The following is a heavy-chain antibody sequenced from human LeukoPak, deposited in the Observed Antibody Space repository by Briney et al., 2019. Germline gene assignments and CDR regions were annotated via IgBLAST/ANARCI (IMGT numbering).Heavy chain of an antibody. V-gene: IGHV3-7*01. CDR2: IKQDGSEK. J-gene: IGHJ4*02. CDR3: TRDTGLTIFGPRFDY. Sequence: PGGSLRLSCAVSGFTFSNHWMSWVLQAPGKGLEWVANIKQDGSEKYYVDSVEGRFTISRDNAKNSLYLQMNSLRAEDTAVYYCTRDTGLTIFGPRFDYWGQGTLVTVSS. CDR1: GFTFSNHW. D-gene: IGHD3-3*01.